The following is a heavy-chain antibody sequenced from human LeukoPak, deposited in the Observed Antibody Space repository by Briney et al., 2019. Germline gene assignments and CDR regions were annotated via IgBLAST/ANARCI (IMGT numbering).Heavy chain of an antibody. V-gene: IGHV1-2*06. Sequence: ASVKVSCKTSGYTFADYFIHWVRQAPGQGLEYMGRINANSGGTEYQQKFQGRVPMTRDMSISTAYVEVNWLISDDTAIYYCARDVSSTPNWEFDYWGQGTTVTVSS. CDR2: INANSGGT. J-gene: IGHJ4*02. CDR3: ARDVSSTPNWEFDY. CDR1: GYTFADYF. D-gene: IGHD1-26*01.